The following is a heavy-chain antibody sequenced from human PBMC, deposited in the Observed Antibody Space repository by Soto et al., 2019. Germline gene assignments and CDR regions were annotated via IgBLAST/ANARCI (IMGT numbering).Heavy chain of an antibody. V-gene: IGHV4-4*07. Sequence: QVQLQESGPGLVKASETLSLSCTVSGHSISADYWSWIRQPAGKRLEWIGRVDASGNTNYNPSLKRRVTMSVDTSKNQFFLKVRSVTAADTAMYFCARDVGGSVVPHWFDPWGQGALVTVSS. CDR3: ARDVGGSVVPHWFDP. CDR2: VDASGNT. CDR1: GHSISADY. J-gene: IGHJ5*02. D-gene: IGHD3-22*01.